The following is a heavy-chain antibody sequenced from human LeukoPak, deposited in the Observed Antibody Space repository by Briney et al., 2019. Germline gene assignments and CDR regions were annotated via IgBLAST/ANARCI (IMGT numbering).Heavy chain of an antibody. CDR3: ARDIDGYSYGLDY. Sequence: GASVKVSCKASGGTFSSYAISWVRQAPGQGLEWMGIINPSGGSTSYAQKFQGRVTMTRDTSTSTVYMELSSLRSEDTAVYYCARDIDGYSYGLDYWGQGTLVTVSS. CDR2: INPSGGST. V-gene: IGHV1-46*01. CDR1: GGTFSSYA. D-gene: IGHD5-18*01. J-gene: IGHJ4*02.